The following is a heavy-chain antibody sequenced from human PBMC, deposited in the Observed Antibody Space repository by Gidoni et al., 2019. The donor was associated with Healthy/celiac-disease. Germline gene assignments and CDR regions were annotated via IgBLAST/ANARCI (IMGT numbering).Heavy chain of an antibody. CDR3: TTDIWLGYYYDSSGYLSMDV. D-gene: IGHD3-22*01. J-gene: IGHJ6*02. CDR2: IKSKTDGGTT. V-gene: IGHV3-15*01. Sequence: EVQLVESGGGLVKPGGSLRLSCADSGFTFSNARMSWGRQAPGKGLEWVGRIKSKTDGGTTDYAAPVKGRFTISRDDSKNTLYLQMNSLKTEDTAVYYCTTDIWLGYYYDSSGYLSMDVWGQGTTVTVSS. CDR1: GFTFSNAR.